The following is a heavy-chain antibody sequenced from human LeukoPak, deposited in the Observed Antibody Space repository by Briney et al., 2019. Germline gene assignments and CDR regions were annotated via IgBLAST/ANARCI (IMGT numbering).Heavy chain of an antibody. CDR3: VAPHSSGWY. CDR1: GGSISSSSYY. Sequence: SETLSLTCTVSGGSISSSSYYWGWIRQPPGKGLEWIGSIYYSGSTYYNPSLKSRVTISVDTSKNQFSLNLTSVTAADTAVYYCVAPHSSGWYWGQGTLVTVSS. CDR2: IYYSGST. J-gene: IGHJ4*02. D-gene: IGHD6-19*01. V-gene: IGHV4-39*07.